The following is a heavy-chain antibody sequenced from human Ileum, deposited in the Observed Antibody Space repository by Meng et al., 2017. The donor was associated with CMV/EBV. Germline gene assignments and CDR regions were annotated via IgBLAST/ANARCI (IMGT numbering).Heavy chain of an antibody. Sequence: QVQLQESGPGLVRSSQTLSLICSVSGASVLRDGSIWHWIRQPPGKGLEVVGYVFNTGSTYYNPSLRSRLTISLDRSTNQLSLNVTSVTAADTAIYYCARNLYCADGSCLLKRGHFDSWGQGTLVTVSS. CDR2: VFNTGST. D-gene: IGHD2-15*01. V-gene: IGHV4-30-4*01. CDR3: ARNLYCADGSCLLKRGHFDS. CDR1: GASVLRDGSI. J-gene: IGHJ4*02.